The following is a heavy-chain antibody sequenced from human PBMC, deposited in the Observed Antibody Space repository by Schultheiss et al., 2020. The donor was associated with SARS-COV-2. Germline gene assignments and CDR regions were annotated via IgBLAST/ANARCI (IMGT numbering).Heavy chain of an antibody. V-gene: IGHV1-69*13. Sequence: SVKVSCKASGGTFSSYAISWVRQAPGQGLEWMGGIIPIFGTANYAQKFQGRVTITADESTSTAYMELSSLRSEDTAVYYCAREGGSYWGDAFDIWGQGTMVTVSS. J-gene: IGHJ3*02. D-gene: IGHD1-26*01. CDR1: GGTFSSYA. CDR3: AREGGSYWGDAFDI. CDR2: IIPIFGTA.